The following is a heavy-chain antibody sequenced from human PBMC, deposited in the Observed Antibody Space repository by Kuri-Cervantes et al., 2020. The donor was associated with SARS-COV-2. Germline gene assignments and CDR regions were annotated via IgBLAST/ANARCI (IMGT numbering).Heavy chain of an antibody. CDR3: ARDVGYGGTSELDITYFDY. CDR1: GGTFSSYA. J-gene: IGHJ4*02. D-gene: IGHD4-23*01. V-gene: IGHV1-69*13. CDR2: IIPFFGTP. Sequence: SVKVSCKASGGTFSSYAISWVRQAPGQGLEWMGGIIPFFGTPNYAQKFEGRVTITADESTSTAYMEMSSLRFEDTAVYFCARDVGYGGTSELDITYFDYWGQGTLVTDSS.